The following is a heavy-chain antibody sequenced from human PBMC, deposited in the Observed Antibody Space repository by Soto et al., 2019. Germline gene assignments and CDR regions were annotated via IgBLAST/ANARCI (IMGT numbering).Heavy chain of an antibody. CDR1: GGSISSSSYY. CDR3: ARFMITFGGVIVTSDP. J-gene: IGHJ5*02. Sequence: PSETLSLTCTVSGGSISSSSYYWGWIRQPPGKGLEWIGSIYYSGSTYYNPSLKSRVTISVATSKNQFSLKLSSVTAADTAVYYCARFMITFGGVIVTSDPWGQGTLVTVSS. CDR2: IYYSGST. D-gene: IGHD3-16*02. V-gene: IGHV4-39*01.